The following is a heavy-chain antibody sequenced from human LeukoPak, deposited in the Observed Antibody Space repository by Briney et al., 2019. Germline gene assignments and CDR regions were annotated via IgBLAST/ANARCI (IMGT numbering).Heavy chain of an antibody. V-gene: IGHV1-2*02. CDR2: INPNSGGT. Sequence: ASVKVSCKASGYTFTGYYMHWVRQAPGQGLEWMGWINPNSGGTNYAQKLQGRVTMTTDTSTSTAYMELRSLRSDDTAVYYCARLWDIVVVPAAAYDYWGQGTLVTVSS. CDR3: ARLWDIVVVPAAAYDY. J-gene: IGHJ4*02. D-gene: IGHD2-2*01. CDR1: GYTFTGYY.